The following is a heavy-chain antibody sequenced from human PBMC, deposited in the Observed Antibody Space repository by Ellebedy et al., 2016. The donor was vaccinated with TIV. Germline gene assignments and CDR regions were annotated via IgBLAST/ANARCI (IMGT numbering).Heavy chain of an antibody. CDR1: GFTFINYV. V-gene: IGHV3-23*01. D-gene: IGHD3-9*01. Sequence: GGSLRLSXAASGFTFINYVMSWVRQAPGKGLEWVAGISGTSVNTYYADSVKGRFTASRDNSRDTVFLQMTSLRVDDTATYYCAKDIYSGYDILTGNYGMDVWGQGTTVTVSS. CDR2: ISGTSVNT. CDR3: AKDIYSGYDILTGNYGMDV. J-gene: IGHJ6*02.